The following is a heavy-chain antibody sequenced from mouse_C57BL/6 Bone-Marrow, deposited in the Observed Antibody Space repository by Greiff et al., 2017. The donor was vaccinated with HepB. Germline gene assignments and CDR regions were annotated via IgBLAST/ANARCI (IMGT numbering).Heavy chain of an antibody. J-gene: IGHJ4*01. CDR3: ARGSYYGSSYYAMDY. CDR1: GYTFTSYW. CDR2: IDPSDSYT. V-gene: IGHV1-59*01. D-gene: IGHD1-1*01. Sequence: QVQLQQPGAELVRPGPSVKLSCKASGYTFTSYWMHWVKQRPGQGLEWIGVIDPSDSYTNYNQKFKGKATLTVDTSSSTAYMQLSSLTSEDSAVYYGARGSYYGSSYYAMDYWGQGTSVTVSS.